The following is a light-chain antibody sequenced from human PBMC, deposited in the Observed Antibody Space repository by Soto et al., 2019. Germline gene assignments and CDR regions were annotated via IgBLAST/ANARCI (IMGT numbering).Light chain of an antibody. V-gene: IGKV1-5*03. CDR2: KAS. CDR3: QQYYSYVYT. Sequence: DIQMTQSPSTLSASAGDRVTITCRASHNISSWLAWFQQRPGKAPNLLIQKASTIESGVPSRFSGSGSGTEFTLTISSLQPEDFATYYCQQYYSYVYTFGQGTKLEIK. J-gene: IGKJ2*01. CDR1: HNISSW.